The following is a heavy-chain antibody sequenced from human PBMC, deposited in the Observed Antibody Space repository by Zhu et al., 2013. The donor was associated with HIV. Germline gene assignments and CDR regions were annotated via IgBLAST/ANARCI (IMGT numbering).Heavy chain of an antibody. CDR3: ARVGTRGSVDY. V-gene: IGHV1-69*06. CDR1: GDTSFTNYY. D-gene: IGHD7-27*01. J-gene: IGHJ4*02. CDR2: IIPIFGTP. Sequence: QVQLVQSGAEVEKPGASVKVSCKASGDTSFTNYYMHWVRQAPGQGLEWMGGIIPIFGTPNYAQKFQGRVTITADKSTSTAYMELSSLRSEDTAVYYCARVGTRGSVDYWGQGTLVTVSS.